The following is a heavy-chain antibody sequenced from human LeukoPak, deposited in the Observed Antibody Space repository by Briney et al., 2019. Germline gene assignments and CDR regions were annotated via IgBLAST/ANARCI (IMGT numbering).Heavy chain of an antibody. CDR3: AREAAGPARPFDY. CDR2: ISSSSSYI. D-gene: IGHD6-13*01. V-gene: IGHV3-21*01. J-gene: IGHJ4*02. CDR1: GFTFSSYS. Sequence: PGGSLRLSCAASGFTFSSYSMHWVRQAPGKGLEWVSSISSSSSYIYYADSVKGRFTISRDNAKNSLYLQMNSLRAEDTAVYYCAREAAGPARPFDYWGQGTLVTVSS.